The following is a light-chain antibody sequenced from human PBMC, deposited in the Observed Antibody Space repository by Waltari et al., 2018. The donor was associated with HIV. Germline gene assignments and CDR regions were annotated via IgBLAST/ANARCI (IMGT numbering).Light chain of an antibody. J-gene: IGLJ2*01. V-gene: IGLV3-1*01. CDR3: QAWDSSTLVV. CDR2: QDS. Sequence: SYELTQPPSVSVSPGQTASITCSGDKLGDKYASWYQQKPGQSPMLVIYQDSKRPSGIPERFSGSNSGNTATLTISGTQAMDEADYYCQAWDSSTLVVFGGGTKLTVL. CDR1: KLGDKY.